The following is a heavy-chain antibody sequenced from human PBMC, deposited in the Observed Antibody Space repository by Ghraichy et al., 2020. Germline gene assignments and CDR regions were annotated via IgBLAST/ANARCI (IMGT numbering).Heavy chain of an antibody. CDR1: GYSFPSYW. CDR3: AGHPTRSSGGHWFDP. J-gene: IGHJ5*02. V-gene: IGHV5-51*01. Sequence: GESLNISCKGSGYSFPSYWIGWLRQMPGKGLEWMGIIHGGDSSTKYNPSFQGQVTISADKSISTAYLQGTSLRAADTAMDYCAGHPTRSSGGHWFDPWGQGTLVTVSS. CDR2: IHGGDSST.